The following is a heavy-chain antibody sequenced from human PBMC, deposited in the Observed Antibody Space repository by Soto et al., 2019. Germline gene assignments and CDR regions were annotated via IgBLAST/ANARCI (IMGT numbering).Heavy chain of an antibody. V-gene: IGHV3-48*01. D-gene: IGHD3-10*01. CDR3: AKNQSWVSNGNYSKDV. Sequence: EVQLVESGGGLVQPGGSLRLSCATSGFILSDCAMNWVRQAPGKGLEWVSYISSSSSVIDYADSVKGRFTVTRDNARNALYHKKNSLGAEDTAVNYGAKNQSWVSNGNYSKDVWGKGTTVTVST. CDR1: GFILSDCA. J-gene: IGHJ6*04. CDR2: ISSSSSVI.